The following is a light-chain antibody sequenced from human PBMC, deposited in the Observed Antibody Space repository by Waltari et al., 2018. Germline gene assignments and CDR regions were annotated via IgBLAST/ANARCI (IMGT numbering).Light chain of an antibody. CDR1: SLRSYY. V-gene: IGLV3-19*01. J-gene: IGLJ2*01. CDR3: NSRDSSGNVV. Sequence: SSELTQDPAVSVALGQTVRITCQGDSLRSYYASWYQQKPGQAPVLVIYGENNRPSGIPDRFSGSSSGNTASLTSTGAQAEDEADYYCNSRDSSGNVVFGGGTKLTVL. CDR2: GEN.